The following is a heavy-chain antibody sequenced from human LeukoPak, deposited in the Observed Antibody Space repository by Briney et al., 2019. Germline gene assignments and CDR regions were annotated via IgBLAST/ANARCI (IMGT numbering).Heavy chain of an antibody. J-gene: IGHJ3*02. CDR3: AKDLKRDSSGWAIDAFDI. V-gene: IGHV3-43*02. Sequence: GGSLRLSCAASGFTFDEYAMHWVRQAPGKGLEWVSLISGDGGSTYYADSVKGRFTISRDTSKNSLYLQMNSLRTEDTALYYCAKDLKRDSSGWAIDAFDIWGQGTMVTVSS. D-gene: IGHD6-19*01. CDR1: GFTFDEYA. CDR2: ISGDGGST.